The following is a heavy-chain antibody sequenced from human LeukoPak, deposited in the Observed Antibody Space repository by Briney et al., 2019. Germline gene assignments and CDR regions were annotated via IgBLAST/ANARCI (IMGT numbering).Heavy chain of an antibody. J-gene: IGHJ4*02. V-gene: IGHV4-38-2*02. D-gene: IGHD3-3*01. Sequence: PSETLSLTCTVSGYSISTGYYWDWIRQPPGKGLEWIGEIIDTGSTKYNSSLKSRVTISVDTSKNEFSLNLTSVTAADTAIYYCARGLASGYPPIPFDYWGQGTLVTVSS. CDR1: GYSISTGYY. CDR3: ARGLASGYPPIPFDY. CDR2: IIDTGST.